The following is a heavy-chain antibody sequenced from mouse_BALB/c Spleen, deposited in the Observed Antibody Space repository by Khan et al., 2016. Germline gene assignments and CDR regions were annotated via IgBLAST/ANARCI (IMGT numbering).Heavy chain of an antibody. CDR2: ISRGSSTI. Sequence: EVELVESGGGLVQPGGFRKLSCAASGFTFSSFGMHWVRQAPEKGLEWVAYISRGSSTIYYADTVKGRFTISRAHPKHTLFLQMTSLRSGDSAMYYCARNGARKSYAMDYWGQGTSVTVSS. V-gene: IGHV5-17*02. J-gene: IGHJ4*01. CDR1: GFTFSSFG. CDR3: ARNGARKSYAMDY.